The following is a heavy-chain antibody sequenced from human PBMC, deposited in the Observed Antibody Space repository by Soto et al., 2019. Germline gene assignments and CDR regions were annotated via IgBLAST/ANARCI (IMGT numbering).Heavy chain of an antibody. CDR1: GFTFSSYG. Sequence: PVGSLRLSCAASGFTFSSYGMHWVRQAPGKGLEWVAVIWYDGSNKYYADSVKGRFTISRDNSKNTLYLQMNSLRAEDTAVYYCARGSPGYSSGWPSPFDYWGQGTLVTVSS. V-gene: IGHV3-33*01. J-gene: IGHJ4*02. CDR2: IWYDGSNK. CDR3: ARGSPGYSSGWPSPFDY. D-gene: IGHD6-19*01.